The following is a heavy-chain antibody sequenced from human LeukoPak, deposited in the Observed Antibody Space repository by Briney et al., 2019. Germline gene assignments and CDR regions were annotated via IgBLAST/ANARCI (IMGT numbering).Heavy chain of an antibody. CDR2: IIPILGIA. J-gene: IGHJ4*02. Sequence: SVKVSCKASGGTFSSYAISWVRQAPGQGLEWMGRIIPILGIANYAQKFQGRVTITADKSTSTAYMELCSLRSEDTAVYYCARDDGSQACWGQGTLVTVSS. CDR1: GGTFSSYA. D-gene: IGHD1-26*01. CDR3: ARDDGSQAC. V-gene: IGHV1-69*04.